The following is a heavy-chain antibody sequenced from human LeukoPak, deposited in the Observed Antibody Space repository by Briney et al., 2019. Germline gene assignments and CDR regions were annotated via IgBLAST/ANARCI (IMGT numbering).Heavy chain of an antibody. CDR1: GYTFTSYY. CDR3: ARGLTHYGDYDAY. D-gene: IGHD4-17*01. J-gene: IGHJ4*02. V-gene: IGHV1-46*01. Sequence: GASVKVSCKASGYTFTSYYMHWVRQAPGQGLEWMGIINPSGGSTSYAQKFQDRVAMTRDTPTSTVYMQLSSLRSEDTAVYYCARGLTHYGDYDAYWGQGTLVTVSS. CDR2: INPSGGST.